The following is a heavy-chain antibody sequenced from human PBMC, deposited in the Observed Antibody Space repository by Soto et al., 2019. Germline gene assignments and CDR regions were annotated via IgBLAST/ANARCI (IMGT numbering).Heavy chain of an antibody. J-gene: IGHJ4*02. D-gene: IGHD2-2*02. CDR2: ISGSGTTT. CDR3: ARTYHFDY. Sequence: EVQLLESGGDLVQPGGSLRLSCTASGFSFSSYVINWVRQAPGKGLEWVSGISGSGTTTYYTDSVKGRFTISRDNSKNALYLEMSSLRAEDTAIYYCARTYHFDYRGQGTLVTVSS. CDR1: GFSFSSYV. V-gene: IGHV3-23*01.